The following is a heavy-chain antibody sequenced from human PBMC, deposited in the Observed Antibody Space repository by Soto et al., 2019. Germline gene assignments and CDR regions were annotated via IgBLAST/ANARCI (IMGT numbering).Heavy chain of an antibody. V-gene: IGHV1-46*01. CDR2: INPSGGRA. D-gene: IGHD2-15*01. CDR1: GYIFTSFY. J-gene: IGHJ6*02. Sequence: QVLLVQSGAEVKKPGASVKVSCKASGYIFTSFYMHWVRQAPGQGLEWMGIINPSGGRASYTQKFQGRVIMTRDPSTRTVYMELSSVRSEDTAVYYCARDSDIVVSSVPMGAGYYYNALDIWGQGTTVTASS. CDR3: ARDSDIVVSSVPMGAGYYYNALDI.